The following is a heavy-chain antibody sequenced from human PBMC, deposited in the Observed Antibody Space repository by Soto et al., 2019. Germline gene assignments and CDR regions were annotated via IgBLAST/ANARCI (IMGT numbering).Heavy chain of an antibody. CDR2: ISWNSGSI. J-gene: IGHJ4*02. CDR1: GFTFDDYA. V-gene: IGHV3-9*01. D-gene: IGHD2-15*01. Sequence: EVQLVESGGGLVQPGRSLRLSCAASGFTFDDYAMHWVRQAPGKGLEWVSGISWNSGSIGYADSVKGRFTLSRDNAKNSLYLQMNSPRAEDTALDFCAKDLGCRGPFDYRGQGTLGTVSS. CDR3: AKDLGCRGPFDY.